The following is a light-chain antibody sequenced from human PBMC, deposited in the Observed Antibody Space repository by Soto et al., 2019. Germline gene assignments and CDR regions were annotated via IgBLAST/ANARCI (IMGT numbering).Light chain of an antibody. V-gene: IGLV2-14*03. CDR3: CSYAGSYTYV. J-gene: IGLJ1*01. CDR1: SSDVGGYNY. Sequence: QSALTQPASVSGFPGQSITISCTGTSSDVGGYNYVSWYQHHPGKAPKLIIFDVSDRPSGISDRFSASKSGNTASLTISGLQAEDEADYYCCSYAGSYTYVFGTGTKVTVL. CDR2: DVS.